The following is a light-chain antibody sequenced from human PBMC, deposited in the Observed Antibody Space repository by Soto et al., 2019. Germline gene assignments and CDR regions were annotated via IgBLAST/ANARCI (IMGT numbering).Light chain of an antibody. V-gene: IGKV1-27*01. CDR3: QKYDSVPFA. CDR2: SAS. CDR1: QGISNY. Sequence: DIPMTQSPSSLSASIGDRVTITCRTSQGISNYLAWYQQKPGKVPRLLIYSASNLQSGVPSRFSGGGSGKVFTLTISSLQPEDVATYYCQKYDSVPFAFGPGTKVDIK. J-gene: IGKJ3*01.